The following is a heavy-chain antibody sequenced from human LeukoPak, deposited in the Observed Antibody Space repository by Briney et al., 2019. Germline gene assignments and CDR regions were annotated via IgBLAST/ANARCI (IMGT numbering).Heavy chain of an antibody. CDR3: ARGAMVRGVIIDYGMDV. V-gene: IGHV3-13*01. CDR1: GFSFSRYD. J-gene: IGHJ6*02. CDR2: IGTAGET. D-gene: IGHD3-10*01. Sequence: GGSLRLSCAASGFSFSRYDMHWVRQVTGKGLEWVSAIGTAGETHYPGSVKVRFTISRENDKNSLYLQMNSVRAGDTAVYYCARGAMVRGVIIDYGMDVWGQGTTVTVSS.